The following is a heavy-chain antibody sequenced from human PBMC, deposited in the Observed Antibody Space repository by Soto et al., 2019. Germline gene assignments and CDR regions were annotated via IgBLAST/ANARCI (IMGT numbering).Heavy chain of an antibody. Sequence: QVQLVQSGAEVKKPGSSVKVSCKASGGTFSSYAISWVRQAPGQGLEWMGGIIPIFGTANYAQKFQGRVTITADESTSTAYMELSSLRAEETAVYDCARDRGPSGYDLEGEGHADYWGQGTLVTVSS. CDR3: ARDRGPSGYDLEGEGHADY. J-gene: IGHJ4*02. CDR1: GGTFSSYA. D-gene: IGHD5-12*01. V-gene: IGHV1-69*12. CDR2: IIPIFGTA.